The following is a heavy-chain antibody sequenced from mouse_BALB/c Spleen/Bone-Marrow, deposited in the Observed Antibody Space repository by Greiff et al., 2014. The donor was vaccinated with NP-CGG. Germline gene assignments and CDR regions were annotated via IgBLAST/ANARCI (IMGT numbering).Heavy chain of an antibody. CDR1: GYSITSAYN. J-gene: IGHJ2*01. Sequence: QSGPGLVKPSQSLSLTCYVTGYSITSAYNWNWIRQFPGKNLEWMGYISYDGSSNYTDSLKNRISITRDTSQNQFFLRFNAVTTEDTATYYWARYCGTSSASFDYWGQRTTPTVPS. CDR3: ARYCGTSSASFDY. CDR2: ISYDGSS. V-gene: IGHV3-6*02. D-gene: IGHD1-1*02.